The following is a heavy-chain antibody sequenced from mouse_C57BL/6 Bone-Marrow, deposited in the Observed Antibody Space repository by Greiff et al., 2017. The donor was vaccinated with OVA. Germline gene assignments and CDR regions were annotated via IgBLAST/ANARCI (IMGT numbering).Heavy chain of an antibody. CDR1: GFTFSNYW. J-gene: IGHJ1*03. CDR3: RWYFDD. Sequence: EVKLVESGGGLVQPGGSMKLSCVASGFTFSNYWMNWVRQSPEKGLEWVAQIRLKSDNYATHYAESGKGRFTISRDDSKSSVYLQRNNVRAEDTGIYYCRWYFDDWGKGTTVTVSS. CDR2: IRLKSDNYAT. V-gene: IGHV6-3*01.